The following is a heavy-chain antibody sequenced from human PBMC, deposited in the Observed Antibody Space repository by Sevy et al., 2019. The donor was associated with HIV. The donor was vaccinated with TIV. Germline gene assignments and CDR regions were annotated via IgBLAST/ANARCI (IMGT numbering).Heavy chain of an antibody. CDR3: AKTINSGGGVVPAANYYYYGMYV. D-gene: IGHD2-2*01. J-gene: IGHJ6*02. V-gene: IGHV3-23*01. Sequence: GGSLRLSCAASGFTFSSYAMSWVRQAPGKGLEWVSAISGKGGSTHYADSVEGRFTISRDNTRNTLYLQMNSLRAEDTAVYYCAKTINSGGGVVPAANYYYYGMYVCGQGTTVTVSS. CDR2: ISGKGGST. CDR1: GFTFSSYA.